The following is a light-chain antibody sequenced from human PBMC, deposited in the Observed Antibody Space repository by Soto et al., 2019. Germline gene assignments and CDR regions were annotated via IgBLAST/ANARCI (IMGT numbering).Light chain of an antibody. CDR2: GAS. CDR3: QQYNNWPPAWT. V-gene: IGKV3-15*01. J-gene: IGKJ1*01. Sequence: EIVMTQSLATLSVSPGERATLSCRASQSVRSNLAWYQQKPGQSPRLLIYGASTRATGIPARFSGSGSGTQFTLTISSLQSEDFAVYYCQQYNNWPPAWTFGQGTKVDIK. CDR1: QSVRSN.